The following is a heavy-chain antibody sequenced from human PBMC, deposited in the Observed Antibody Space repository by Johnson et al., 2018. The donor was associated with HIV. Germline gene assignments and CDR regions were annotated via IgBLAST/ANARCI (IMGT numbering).Heavy chain of an antibody. CDR2: IRYDGSNK. V-gene: IGHV3-30*02. CDR1: GFTFSSYG. J-gene: IGHJ3*02. CDR3: SKEFPVYSYGYYDALDI. D-gene: IGHD5-18*01. Sequence: QVQLVESGGGVVQPGGSLRLSCAASGFTFSSYGMHWVRQAPGKGLERVAFIRYDGSNKYYADSVKGRFTISRYNSKNTLDLQMNSLRAEDTAVYYCSKEFPVYSYGYYDALDIWGQGTMVTVSS.